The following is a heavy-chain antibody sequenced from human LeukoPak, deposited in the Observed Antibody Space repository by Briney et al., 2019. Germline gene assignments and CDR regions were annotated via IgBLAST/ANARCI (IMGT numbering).Heavy chain of an antibody. CDR3: ARVVPTVTDRPYYFDY. D-gene: IGHD4-17*01. Sequence: PSETLSLTRTVSGGSVSSGSYYWSWIRQPPGKGLEWIGYIYYSGSTNYNPSLKSRVTISVDTSKNQFSLKLSSVTAADTAVYYCARVVPTVTDRPYYFDYWGQGTLVTVSS. CDR1: GGSVSSGSYY. J-gene: IGHJ4*02. V-gene: IGHV4-61*01. CDR2: IYYSGST.